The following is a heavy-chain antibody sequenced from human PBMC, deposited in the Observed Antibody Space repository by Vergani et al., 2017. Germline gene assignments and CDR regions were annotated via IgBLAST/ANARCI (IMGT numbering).Heavy chain of an antibody. CDR1: GGTFSSYA. J-gene: IGHJ3*02. CDR3: ARARGKWVVLTFDAFDI. CDR2: IIPIFGTA. Sequence: QVQLVQSGAEVKKPGSSVKVSCKASGGTFSSYAISWVRQAPGQGLEWMGGIIPIFGTANYAQKFQGRVTITADESTSTAYMELSSLRSEDTAVYYCARARGKWVVLTFDAFDIWGQGTMVTVSS. V-gene: IGHV1-69*01. D-gene: IGHD6-19*01.